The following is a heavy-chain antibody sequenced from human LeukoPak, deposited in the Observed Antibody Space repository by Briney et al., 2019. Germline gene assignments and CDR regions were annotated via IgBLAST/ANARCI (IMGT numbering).Heavy chain of an antibody. CDR1: GGSISSYY. CDR3: ARPSTYYYGSGSYDYAFDI. V-gene: IGHV4-4*07. Sequence: SETLSLTCTVSGGSISSYYWSWIRQPAGKGLEWIGRIYTSGGTNYNPSLKSRVTMSVDTSKNQFSLKLSSVTAADTAVYYCARPSTYYYGSGSYDYAFDIWGQGTMVTVSS. J-gene: IGHJ3*02. D-gene: IGHD3-10*01. CDR2: IYTSGGT.